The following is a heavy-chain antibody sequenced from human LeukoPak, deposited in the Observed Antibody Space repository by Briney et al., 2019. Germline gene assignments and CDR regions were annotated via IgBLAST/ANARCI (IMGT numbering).Heavy chain of an antibody. V-gene: IGHV3-11*01. Sequence: GGALRLSCAASGFPFRDYYMSWIRQAPGKGLEWISYITMTGSVHLYSDSVKGRYTTTRDNAKNSLYLQMNSLRAEDTAVYYCARGGWSRGWFDPWGQGTLVTVSS. J-gene: IGHJ5*02. D-gene: IGHD6-19*01. CDR1: GFPFRDYY. CDR3: ARGGWSRGWFDP. CDR2: ITMTGSVH.